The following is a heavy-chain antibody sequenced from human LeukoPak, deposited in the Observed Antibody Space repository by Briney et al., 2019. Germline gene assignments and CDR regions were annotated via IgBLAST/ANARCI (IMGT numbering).Heavy chain of an antibody. CDR1: GFNFDGYA. D-gene: IGHD5-18*01. J-gene: IGHJ4*02. CDR3: VKDGAWGYYYFDY. CDR2: IGWNTGTI. V-gene: IGHV3-9*01. Sequence: GRSLRLSCAASGFNFDGYAMHWVRQAPGKGLEWVSSIGWNTGTIGYADSVKGRFTISRDNAKNSLYLQMNNLRVEGTALYYCVKDGAWGYYYFDYWGQGTLVTVSS.